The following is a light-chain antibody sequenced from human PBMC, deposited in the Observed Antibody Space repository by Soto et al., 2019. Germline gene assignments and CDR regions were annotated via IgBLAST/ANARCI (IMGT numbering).Light chain of an antibody. Sequence: IQMSQSTSTLSASVGDRVTSRCRARQSISIWLGWYQQKPGKAPKLLIHSESTLHSGVPLRFSGSGSGTEFTLTISGLQPEDFATYYCQQLNSYPPWTFGQGTKVDIK. CDR2: SES. V-gene: IGKV1-5*01. CDR3: QQLNSYPPWT. J-gene: IGKJ1*01. CDR1: QSISIW.